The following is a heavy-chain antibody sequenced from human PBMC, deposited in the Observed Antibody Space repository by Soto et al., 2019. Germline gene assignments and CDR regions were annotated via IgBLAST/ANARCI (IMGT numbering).Heavy chain of an antibody. CDR3: ARGPVGFGELN. D-gene: IGHD3-10*01. V-gene: IGHV1-3*01. Sequence: QVQLVQSGAEVKKPGASVKVSCKASGYTFTSYAMHWVRQAPGQRLEWMGWINAGNGNTKYSQKFQGRVTITRDTSASTAYMELSSLRSEDTAVYYGARGPVGFGELNWGQGTLVTVSS. CDR1: GYTFTSYA. J-gene: IGHJ4*02. CDR2: INAGNGNT.